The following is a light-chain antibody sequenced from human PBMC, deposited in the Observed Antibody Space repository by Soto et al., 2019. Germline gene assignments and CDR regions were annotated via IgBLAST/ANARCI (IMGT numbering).Light chain of an antibody. CDR1: SSDVGSYNL. CDR2: EGS. J-gene: IGLJ2*01. V-gene: IGLV2-23*01. CDR3: CSYAGSSTDVV. Sequence: QSVLTQPASVSGSPGQSITISCTGTSSDVGSYNLVSWYQQHPGKAPKLMIYEGSKRPSGVSNRFSGSKSGNTAFLTISGLQAEDEADYYCCSYAGSSTDVVFGGGTMLTVL.